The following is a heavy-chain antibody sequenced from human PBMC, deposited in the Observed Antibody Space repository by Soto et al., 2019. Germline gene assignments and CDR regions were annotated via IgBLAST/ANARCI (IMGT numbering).Heavy chain of an antibody. J-gene: IGHJ6*03. Sequence: ETLSLTCTVSGGSISSYYWSWIRQPPGKGLEWIGYIYYSGSTNYNPSLKSRVTISVDTSKNQFSLKLSSVTAADTAVYYCARLSGDYGDYVPDYYYYYYYMDVWGKGTTVTVSS. D-gene: IGHD4-17*01. CDR3: ARLSGDYGDYVPDYYYYYYYMDV. CDR2: IYYSGST. CDR1: GGSISSYY. V-gene: IGHV4-59*08.